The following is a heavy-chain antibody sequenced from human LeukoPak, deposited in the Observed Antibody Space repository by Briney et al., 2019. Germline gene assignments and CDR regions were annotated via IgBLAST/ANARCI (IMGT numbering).Heavy chain of an antibody. Sequence: SETLSLTCSVSGGSISSSGYYWGWIRQPPGKGLEWTASIYYTGSTYDNPSLKSRVTISVDKSKNQFSLKLSSVTAADTAVYYCARHLYSYGKPYFDYWGQGTLVTVSS. V-gene: IGHV4-39*01. CDR1: GGSISSSGYY. CDR3: ARHLYSYGKPYFDY. D-gene: IGHD5-18*01. CDR2: IYYTGST. J-gene: IGHJ4*02.